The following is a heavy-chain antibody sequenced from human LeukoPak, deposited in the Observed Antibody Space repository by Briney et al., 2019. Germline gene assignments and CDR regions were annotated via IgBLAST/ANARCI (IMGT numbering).Heavy chain of an antibody. CDR1: GGSISSSSYY. Sequence: SETLSLTCTVSGGSISSSSYYWGWIRQPPGKGLEWIGSIYYSGSTYYNPSLKSRVTISVDTSKNQFSLKLSSVTAADTAVYYCARVSSSCLDYWGQGTLVTVSS. D-gene: IGHD6-13*01. CDR3: ARVSSSCLDY. V-gene: IGHV4-39*01. CDR2: IYYSGST. J-gene: IGHJ4*02.